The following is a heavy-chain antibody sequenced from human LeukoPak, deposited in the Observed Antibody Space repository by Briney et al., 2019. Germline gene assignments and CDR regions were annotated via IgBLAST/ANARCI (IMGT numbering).Heavy chain of an antibody. CDR2: ISSSGSTI. CDR3: ARDSKAVAGTFDY. V-gene: IGHV3-11*04. Sequence: PGGSLRLSCSASGFTFSDYYMGWIRQAPGKGLEWVSYISSSGSTIYYADSVKGRFTISRDNAKNSLYLQMNSLRAEDTAVYYCARDSKAVAGTFDYWGQGTLVTVSS. CDR1: GFTFSDYY. D-gene: IGHD6-19*01. J-gene: IGHJ4*02.